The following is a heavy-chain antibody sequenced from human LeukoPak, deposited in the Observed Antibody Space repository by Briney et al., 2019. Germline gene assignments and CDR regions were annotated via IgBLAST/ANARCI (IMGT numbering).Heavy chain of an antibody. CDR1: GGSFSGYY. V-gene: IGHV4-34*01. CDR3: ARARTSYKYYFDY. D-gene: IGHD5-24*01. CDR2: INHSGST. Sequence: PSETLSLTCAVYGGSFSGYYWSWIRQPPGKGLEWIGEINHSGSTNYNPSLKSRVTISVDTSKNQFSLKLGSVTAADTAVYYCARARTSYKYYFDYWGQGTLVTVSS. J-gene: IGHJ4*02.